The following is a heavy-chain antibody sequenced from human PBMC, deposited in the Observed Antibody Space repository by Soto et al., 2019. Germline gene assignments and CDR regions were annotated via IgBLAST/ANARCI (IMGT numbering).Heavy chain of an antibody. CDR3: GRGGGYCSGGSCYNPFDY. D-gene: IGHD2-15*01. CDR1: GGSISSYY. CDR2: IYYSGST. V-gene: IGHV4-59*01. Sequence: SETLSLTCTVSGGSISSYYWSWIRQPPGKGLEWIGYIYYSGSTNYNPSLKSRVTISVDTSKNQFSLKLSSVTAADTAVYYCGRGGGYCSGGSCYNPFDYWGQGTLVTVSS. J-gene: IGHJ4*02.